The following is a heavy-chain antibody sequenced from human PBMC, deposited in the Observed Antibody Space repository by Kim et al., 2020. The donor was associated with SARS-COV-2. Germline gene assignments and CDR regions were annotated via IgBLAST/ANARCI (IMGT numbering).Heavy chain of an antibody. V-gene: IGHV4-34*01. J-gene: IGHJ6*04. D-gene: IGHD7-27*01. Sequence: SGTATDNPSLKRRVTISVDTSKNQFSRKLSSVTAADTAVYYCARGLRWGVWGKGTTVTVSS. CDR3: ARGLRWGV. CDR2: SGTA.